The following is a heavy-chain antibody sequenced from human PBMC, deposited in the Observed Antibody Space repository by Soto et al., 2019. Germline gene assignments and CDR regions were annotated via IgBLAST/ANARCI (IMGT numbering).Heavy chain of an antibody. CDR2: ISSNGGST. J-gene: IGHJ3*02. V-gene: IGHV3-64D*06. CDR1: GFTFSSYA. CDR3: VKEGSSSSGDAFDI. D-gene: IGHD6-6*01. Sequence: GESLKISCSASGFTFSSYAMHWVRQAPGKGLEYVSAISSNGGSTYYADSVKGRFTISRDNSKNTLYLQMSSLRAEDTAVYYCVKEGSSSSGDAFDIWGQGTMVTVSS.